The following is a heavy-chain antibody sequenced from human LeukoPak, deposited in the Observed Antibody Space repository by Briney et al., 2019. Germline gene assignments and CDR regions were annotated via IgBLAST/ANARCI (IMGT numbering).Heavy chain of an antibody. J-gene: IGHJ4*02. CDR3: ARHVGISF. CDR2: IREDGTEK. Sequence: GGSLRLSCTASGFTFSGAWMTWVRQAPGEGLEWVANIREDGTEKNYVDSVKGRFTICRDNAKNSLFLQMSNMRDDDTVIYYGARHVGISFWGQGTLVTVSS. D-gene: IGHD7-27*01. CDR1: GFTFSGAW. V-gene: IGHV3-7*01.